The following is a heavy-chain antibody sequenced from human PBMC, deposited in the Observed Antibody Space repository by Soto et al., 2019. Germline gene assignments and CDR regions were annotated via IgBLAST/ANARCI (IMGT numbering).Heavy chain of an antibody. J-gene: IGHJ4*02. CDR3: ARASHTMVDFDY. D-gene: IGHD3-10*01. Sequence: PSETLSLTCXVSGGSISGYDGSWIRQPPGKGLEWIGYIYYSGSTNYNPSLKSRVTILVDTSKNQFSLKLNSVTAADTAVYYCARASHTMVDFDYWGQGTLVTVSS. CDR1: GGSISGYD. CDR2: IYYSGST. V-gene: IGHV4-59*01.